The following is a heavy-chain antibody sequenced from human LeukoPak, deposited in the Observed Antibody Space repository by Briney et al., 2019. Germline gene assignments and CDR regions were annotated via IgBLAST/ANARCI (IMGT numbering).Heavy chain of an antibody. CDR3: ARDENDYDPVGGDY. CDR1: GFTFSSYG. CDR2: IWYDGSNK. D-gene: IGHD4-17*01. V-gene: IGHV3-33*01. J-gene: IGHJ4*02. Sequence: GGSLRLSSAASGFTFSSYGMHWVRQAPGKGLEWVAVIWYDGSNKYYADSVKGRFTISRDNSKNTLYLQMNSLRAEDTAVYYCARDENDYDPVGGDYWGQGTLVTVSS.